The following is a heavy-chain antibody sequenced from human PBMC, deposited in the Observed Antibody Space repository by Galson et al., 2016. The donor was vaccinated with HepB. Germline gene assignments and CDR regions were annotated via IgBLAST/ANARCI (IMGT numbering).Heavy chain of an antibody. CDR3: ARDGPNYNYDF. D-gene: IGHD5-24*01. CDR1: GFTFKKYG. V-gene: IGHV3-48*04. Sequence: SLRLSCAASGFTFKKYGFNWVRLTPGKGLEWLSYIESYSKIIRYTESVRGRFTVSRDNAKNSVYLQLSGLRFEDTAIYYCARDGPNYNYDFWGQGTLVTVSS. CDR2: IESYSKII. J-gene: IGHJ4*02.